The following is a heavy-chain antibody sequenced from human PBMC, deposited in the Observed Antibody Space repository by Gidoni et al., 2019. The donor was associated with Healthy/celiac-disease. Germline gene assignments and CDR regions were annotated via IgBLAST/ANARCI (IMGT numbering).Heavy chain of an antibody. Sequence: QVQLQESGQGLVKPSQTLSLTCTVSGGSISSGGYYWSWLRQHPGKGLEWIGYIYYSGSTYYNPSLKSRVTISVDTSKNQFSLKLSSVTAADTAVYYCARVYSYGRGGFDYWGQGTLVTVSS. D-gene: IGHD5-18*01. J-gene: IGHJ4*02. CDR2: IYYSGST. CDR1: GGSISSGGYY. CDR3: ARVYSYGRGGFDY. V-gene: IGHV4-31*03.